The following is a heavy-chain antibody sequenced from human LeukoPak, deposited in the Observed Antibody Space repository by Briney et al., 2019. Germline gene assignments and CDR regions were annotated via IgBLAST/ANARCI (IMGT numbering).Heavy chain of an antibody. J-gene: IGHJ4*02. D-gene: IGHD1-7*01. Sequence: PSETLSLTCTVSGGSISSSSYYWGWIRQPPGKGLEWIGSIYYSGSTNYNPSLKSRVTISVDTSKNQFSLKLSSVTAADTAVYYCARGLLRYNWNLGNYWGQGTLVTVSS. CDR3: ARGLLRYNWNLGNY. V-gene: IGHV4-39*07. CDR2: IYYSGST. CDR1: GGSISSSSYY.